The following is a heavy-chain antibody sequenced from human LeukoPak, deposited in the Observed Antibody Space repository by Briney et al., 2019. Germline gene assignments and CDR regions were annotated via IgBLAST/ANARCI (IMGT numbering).Heavy chain of an antibody. V-gene: IGHV3-23*01. D-gene: IGHD3-10*01. Sequence: GGSLRLSCVASGFTFSSYAMSWVRQAPGKGLEWVSAISGSGGSTYYADSVKGRFTISRDNSKNTLYLQMNSLRAEDTAVYYCAKTVVRGADGPPFFDYWGQGTLVTVSS. CDR2: ISGSGGST. CDR3: AKTVVRGADGPPFFDY. CDR1: GFTFSSYA. J-gene: IGHJ4*02.